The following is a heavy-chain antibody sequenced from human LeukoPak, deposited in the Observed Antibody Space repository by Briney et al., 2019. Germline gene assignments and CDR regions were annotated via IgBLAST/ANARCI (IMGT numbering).Heavy chain of an antibody. CDR2: ISYDGSNK. Sequence: GRSLRLSCAASGFTFSSYGMHWVRQAPGKGLEWVAVISYDGSNKYYADSVKGRFTISRDNSKNTLYLQMNSLRAEDTAVYYCAKPVEMATQGDLGWYFDLWGRGTLVTVSS. CDR3: AKPVEMATQGDLGWYFDL. V-gene: IGHV3-30*18. CDR1: GFTFSSYG. J-gene: IGHJ2*01. D-gene: IGHD5-24*01.